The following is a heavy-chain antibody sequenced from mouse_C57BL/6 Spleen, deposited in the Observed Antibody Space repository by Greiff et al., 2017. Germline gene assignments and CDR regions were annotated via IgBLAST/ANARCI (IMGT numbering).Heavy chain of an antibody. V-gene: IGHV14-4*01. CDR2: IDPENGDT. CDR3: TTGDYYGSSPWFAY. J-gene: IGHJ3*01. D-gene: IGHD1-1*01. Sequence: VQLQQSGAELVRPGASVKLSCTASGFNIKDDYMHWVKQRPEQGLEWIGWIDPENGDTEYASKFHGKATITADTSSNTAYLQLSSLTSEDTAVYYCTTGDYYGSSPWFAYWGQGTLVTVSA. CDR1: GFNIKDDY.